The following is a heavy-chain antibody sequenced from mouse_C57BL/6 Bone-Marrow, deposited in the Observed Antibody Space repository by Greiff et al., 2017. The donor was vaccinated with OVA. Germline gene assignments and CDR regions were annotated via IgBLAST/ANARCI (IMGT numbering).Heavy chain of an antibody. CDR2: IDPETGGT. D-gene: IGHD2-13*01. J-gene: IGHJ1*03. CDR3: TRSLTYWYFDV. Sequence: QVQPKESGAELVRPGASVTLSCKASGYTFTDYEMHWVKQTPVHGLEWIGAIDPETGGTAYNQKFKGKAILTADKSSSTSYMELRSLTSEDSAVYYCTRSLTYWYFDVWGTGTTVTVSS. V-gene: IGHV1-15*01. CDR1: GYTFTDYE.